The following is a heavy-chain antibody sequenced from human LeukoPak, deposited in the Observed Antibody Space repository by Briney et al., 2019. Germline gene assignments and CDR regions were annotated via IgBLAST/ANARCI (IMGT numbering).Heavy chain of an antibody. V-gene: IGHV4-39*02. CDR1: DGSVSSSSYY. CDR2: MSYSGST. D-gene: IGHD2-2*01. Sequence: PSETLSLICTVSDGSVSSSSYYWGWIRQPPGKGLNWIGSMSYSGSTYYNPSLKSRVTMSVDTSKNQFSLKLSSVTAADTAVYYCARDYWRSIEYWGQGALVTVSS. CDR3: ARDYWRSIEY. J-gene: IGHJ4*02.